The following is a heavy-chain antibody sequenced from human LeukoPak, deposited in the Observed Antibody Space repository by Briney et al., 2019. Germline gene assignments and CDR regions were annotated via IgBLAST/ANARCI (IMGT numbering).Heavy chain of an antibody. D-gene: IGHD2-15*01. V-gene: IGHV5-51*01. CDR1: GYSFTSYW. Sequence: GESLKISCKGSGYSFTSYWIGWVRQMPGKGLEWMGIIYPGDSDTRYSPSFQGQVTISADKSISTADLQLSSLKASDTAMYYCARRLVVAAADYWGQGTLVTVSS. CDR3: ARRLVVAAADY. J-gene: IGHJ4*02. CDR2: IYPGDSDT.